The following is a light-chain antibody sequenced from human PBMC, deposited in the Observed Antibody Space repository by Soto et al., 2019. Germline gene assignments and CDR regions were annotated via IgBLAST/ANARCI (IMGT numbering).Light chain of an antibody. V-gene: IGLV2-14*03. CDR2: DVS. CDR3: SSYTSSTTLV. Sequence: QSALTQPASVSESPGQSITISCTGTSSDVGGYNSVSWYQQHPGKAPKLMVYDVSIRPSGVSNRFSGSKSGNTASLTISGLQAEDEADYYCSSYTSSTTLVFGGGTQLTVL. J-gene: IGLJ2*01. CDR1: SSDVGGYNS.